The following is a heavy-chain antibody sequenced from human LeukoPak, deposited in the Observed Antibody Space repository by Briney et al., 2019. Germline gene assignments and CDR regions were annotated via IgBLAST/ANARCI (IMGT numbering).Heavy chain of an antibody. J-gene: IGHJ4*02. CDR2: IKQDGSGK. D-gene: IGHD3-22*01. CDR1: GFTFSSYW. CDR3: ARDKEVVVISPFDY. Sequence: GSLRLSCAASGFTFSSYWMSWVRQAPGKGLEWVANIKQDGSGKYYVDSVKGRFTISRDNAKNSLYLQMNSLRAEDTAVYYCARDKEVVVISPFDYWGQGTLVTVSS. V-gene: IGHV3-7*01.